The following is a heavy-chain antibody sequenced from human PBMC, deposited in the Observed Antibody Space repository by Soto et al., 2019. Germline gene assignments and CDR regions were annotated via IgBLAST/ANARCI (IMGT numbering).Heavy chain of an antibody. CDR3: AGGVAARSPVDT. J-gene: IGHJ5*02. CDR1: GDTFSSSY. V-gene: IGHV1-46*01. D-gene: IGHD2-15*01. CDR2: INPTGGSA. Sequence: QVQLVQSGAEVKKPGASVKVFCETSGDTFSSSYLHWVRQAPGQGLEWMGIINPTGGSARYAQKFQGRVTMSRDTSTGTAYMELRSLRSEDTAVYYCAGGVAARSPVDTWGQGTLVTVSS.